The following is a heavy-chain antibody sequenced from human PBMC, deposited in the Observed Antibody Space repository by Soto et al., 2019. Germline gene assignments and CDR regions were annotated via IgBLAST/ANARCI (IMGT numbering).Heavy chain of an antibody. CDR2: ISAYNGNT. Sequence: QVQLVQSGAEVKKPGASVKVSCKASGYTFTSYGISWVRQAPGQGLEWMGWISAYNGNTNYAQKLQGXXTXTXXTSTSTAYMELRSLRSDDTAVYYCARDRWELLMWYWGQGTLVTVSS. CDR3: ARDRWELLMWY. D-gene: IGHD1-26*01. V-gene: IGHV1-18*01. CDR1: GYTFTSYG. J-gene: IGHJ4*02.